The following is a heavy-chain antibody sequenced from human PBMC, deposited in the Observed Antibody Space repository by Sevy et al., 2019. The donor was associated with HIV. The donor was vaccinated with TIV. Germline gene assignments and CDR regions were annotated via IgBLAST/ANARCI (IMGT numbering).Heavy chain of an antibody. Sequence: GGSLRLSCAASGFSFSNYGMHWVRQAPGKGLEWVALIWYDGSSKYYADSVKGLLTISRDNSKNTLSLQMNSLRAEDTAVYYCARGADYFDSSGANFEYWGQGTLVTVSS. V-gene: IGHV3-33*01. CDR2: IWYDGSSK. J-gene: IGHJ4*02. D-gene: IGHD3-22*01. CDR1: GFSFSNYG. CDR3: ARGADYFDSSGANFEY.